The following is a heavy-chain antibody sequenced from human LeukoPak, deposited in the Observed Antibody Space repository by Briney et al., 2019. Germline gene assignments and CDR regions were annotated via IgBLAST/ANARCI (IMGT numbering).Heavy chain of an antibody. Sequence: GGSLRLSCAAPGFTVSSNYMSWVRQAPGKGLEWVSVIYSGGSTYCADSVKGRFTISRDNSKNTLYLQMNSLRAEDTAVYYCAREQMITFGGVIVKGAFDIWGQGTMVTVSS. J-gene: IGHJ3*02. V-gene: IGHV3-53*01. D-gene: IGHD3-16*02. CDR1: GFTVSSNY. CDR2: IYSGGST. CDR3: AREQMITFGGVIVKGAFDI.